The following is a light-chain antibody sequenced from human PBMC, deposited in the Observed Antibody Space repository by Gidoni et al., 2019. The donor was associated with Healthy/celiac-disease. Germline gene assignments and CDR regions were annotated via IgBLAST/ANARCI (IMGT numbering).Light chain of an antibody. J-gene: IGLJ3*02. V-gene: IGLV2-23*02. CDR3: CSYAGSSTLV. CDR2: EVS. Sequence: QSALTQPASVSGSPGQSITISCTGTSSDVGSYNLVSWYQQHPGKAPTLMIYEVSQRPSGVSNRFSGSKSGNTASLTISGLQAEDEADYYCCSYAGSSTLVFGGGTKLTVL. CDR1: SSDVGSYNL.